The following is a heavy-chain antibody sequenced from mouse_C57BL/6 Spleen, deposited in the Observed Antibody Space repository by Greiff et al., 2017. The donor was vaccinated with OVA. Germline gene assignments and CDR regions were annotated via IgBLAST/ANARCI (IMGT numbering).Heavy chain of an antibody. D-gene: IGHD1-1*01. Sequence: QVQLQQSGAELVRPGASVTLSCKASGYTFTDYEMHWVKQTPVHGLEWIGAIDPETGGTAYNQKFKGKAILTADKSSSTAYMELRSLTSEDSAVYYCTRFYYGSSHDWGQGTTLTVSS. CDR2: IDPETGGT. CDR3: TRFYYGSSHD. J-gene: IGHJ2*01. CDR1: GYTFTDYE. V-gene: IGHV1-15*01.